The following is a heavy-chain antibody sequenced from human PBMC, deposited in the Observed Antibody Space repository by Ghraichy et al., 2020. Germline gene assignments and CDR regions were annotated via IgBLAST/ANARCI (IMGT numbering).Heavy chain of an antibody. Sequence: GESLNISCAASGFTVSSNYMSWVRQAPGKGLEWVSVIYSGGSTYYADSVKGRFTISRDNSKNTLYLQMNSLRAEDTAVYYCATYYGSGSIYYYYMDVWGKGTTVTVSS. D-gene: IGHD3-10*01. J-gene: IGHJ6*03. CDR1: GFTVSSNY. CDR2: IYSGGST. CDR3: ATYYGSGSIYYYYMDV. V-gene: IGHV3-53*01.